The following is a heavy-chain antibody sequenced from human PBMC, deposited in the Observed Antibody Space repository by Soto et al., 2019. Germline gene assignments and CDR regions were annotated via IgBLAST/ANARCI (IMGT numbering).Heavy chain of an antibody. D-gene: IGHD2-8*01. V-gene: IGHV3-15*01. CDR1: GFTFSNAW. J-gene: IGHJ4*02. CDR2: IKSKTDGGTT. CDR3: TTAPYTLQYYCTNGVCYDY. Sequence: GESLKISCAASGFTFSNAWMSWVRQAPGKGLEWVGRIKSKTDGGTTDYAAPVKGRFTISRDDSKNTLYLQMNSLKTEDTAVYYCTTAPYTLQYYCTNGVCYDYWGQGTLVTVSS.